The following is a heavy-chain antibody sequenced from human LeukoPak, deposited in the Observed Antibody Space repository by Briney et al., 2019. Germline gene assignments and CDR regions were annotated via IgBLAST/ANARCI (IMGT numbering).Heavy chain of an antibody. CDR2: ISGSGGST. CDR3: AKELLWFGESPAAFDI. CDR1: GFTFSSYA. D-gene: IGHD3-10*01. Sequence: GGSLRLSCAASGFTFSSYAMSWVRQAPGKGLEWVSAISGSGGSTYYADSVKGRFTISRDNSKNTLYLQMNSLRAEDTAVYYCAKELLWFGESPAAFDIWGQGTMVTVSS. V-gene: IGHV3-23*01. J-gene: IGHJ3*02.